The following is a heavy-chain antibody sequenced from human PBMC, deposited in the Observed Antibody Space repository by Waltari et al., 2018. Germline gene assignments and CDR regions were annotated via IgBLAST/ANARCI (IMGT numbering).Heavy chain of an antibody. D-gene: IGHD3-10*01. J-gene: IGHJ4*02. CDR1: GGSFSGYY. V-gene: IGHV4-34*01. Sequence: QVQLQQWGAGLLKPSETLSLTCAVYGGSFSGYYWSWIRQPPGKGLEWIGEINHSGSTNYKPSLKSRVTISVDTSKNQFSLKLSSVTAADTAVYYCARGFVVRGVPFDYWGQGTLVTVSS. CDR3: ARGFVVRGVPFDY. CDR2: INHSGST.